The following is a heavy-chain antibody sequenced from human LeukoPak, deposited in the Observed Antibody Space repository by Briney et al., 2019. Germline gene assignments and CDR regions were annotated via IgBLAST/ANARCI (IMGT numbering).Heavy chain of an antibody. CDR3: ARDQRGSSSMSFDI. CDR1: GFTFSSYS. V-gene: IGHV3-21*01. J-gene: IGHJ3*02. Sequence: PGGSLRLSCAASGFTFSSYSMNWVRQAPGKGLEWVSSICSSSSYIYYADSVNGRFTISRDNAKNSLYLQMNSLRAEDTAVYYCARDQRGSSSMSFDIWGHGTMVTVSS. D-gene: IGHD6-13*01. CDR2: ICSSSSYI.